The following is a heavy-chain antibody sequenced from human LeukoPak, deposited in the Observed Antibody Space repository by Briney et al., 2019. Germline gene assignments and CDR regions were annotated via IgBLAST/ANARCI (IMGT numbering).Heavy chain of an antibody. CDR3: ARGLASGYPPIPFDY. V-gene: IGHV4-34*12. CDR1: GESFSGYY. J-gene: IGHJ4*02. Sequence: SETLSLTCAVYGESFSGYYWTWIRQPPGKGLEWIGEIIDTGSTKYNSSLKSRVTISVDTSKNEFSLNLTSVTAADTAVYYCARGLASGYPPIPFDYWGQGTLVTVSS. D-gene: IGHD3-3*01. CDR2: IIDTGST.